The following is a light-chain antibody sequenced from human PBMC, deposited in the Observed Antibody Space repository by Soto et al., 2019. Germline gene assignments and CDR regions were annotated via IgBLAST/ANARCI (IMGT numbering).Light chain of an antibody. CDR3: QQRSDWPST. CDR1: QSVGSY. Sequence: EIVLTQSPATLSLSPGDRATLSCRASQSVGSYLGWYQQRPGQAPRLLIYDASNRATGIPARFSGSGSGTDFTLTISSLAPEDFAVYYCQQRSDWPSTFGGGTKVAIK. CDR2: DAS. J-gene: IGKJ4*01. V-gene: IGKV3-11*01.